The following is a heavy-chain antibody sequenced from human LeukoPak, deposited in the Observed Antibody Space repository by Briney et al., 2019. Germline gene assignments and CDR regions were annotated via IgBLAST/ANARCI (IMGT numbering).Heavy chain of an antibody. J-gene: IGHJ5*02. Sequence: GGSLRLSCAASGFTFSNAWISWVRQAPGKGLEWVGRIKGKPDGGTTDYAAPVKGRFTISRDDSKTTLYLQMNSLKTEDTAGYYCTTLYRLNPWGQGTLVTVSS. D-gene: IGHD1-14*01. CDR3: TTLYRLNP. CDR2: IKGKPDGGTT. CDR1: GFTFSNAW. V-gene: IGHV3-15*01.